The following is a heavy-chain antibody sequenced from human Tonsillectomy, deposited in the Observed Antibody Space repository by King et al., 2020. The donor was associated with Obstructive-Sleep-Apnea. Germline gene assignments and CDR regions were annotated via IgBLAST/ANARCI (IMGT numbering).Heavy chain of an antibody. CDR2: IYYTWHT. V-gene: IGHV4-59*01. CDR1: GGSFGAYY. J-gene: IGHJ4*01. Sequence: VQLQESGPRLVKPWETLSLTCTVSGGSFGAYYWSWIRQPPGRGLEWIGNIYYTWHTNYNPSLKSRITMSVDTSKKQFSLKLRSVTAADTAVYFCAGDYGDYKVDYWGQGSLVTVSS. D-gene: IGHD4-17*01. CDR3: AGDYGDYKVDY.